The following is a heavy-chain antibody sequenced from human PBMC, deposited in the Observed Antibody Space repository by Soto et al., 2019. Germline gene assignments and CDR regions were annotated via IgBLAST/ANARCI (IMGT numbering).Heavy chain of an antibody. CDR1: RFTFSDSG. J-gene: IGHJ3*01. CDR3: AREAVTYDAFDV. V-gene: IGHV3-33*01. D-gene: IGHD4-17*01. Sequence: QVQLVESGGGVVQPGGSLRLSCAASRFTFSDSGMHWVRQAPGKGLEWVAVIWYDGSNKYYADSVKGRFTISRDNSKNTLYLKLNSLTVDDTAVYYCAREAVTYDAFDVWGQGTMVTVSS. CDR2: IWYDGSNK.